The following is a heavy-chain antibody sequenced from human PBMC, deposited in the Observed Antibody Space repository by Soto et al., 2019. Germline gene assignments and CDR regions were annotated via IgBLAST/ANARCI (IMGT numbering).Heavy chain of an antibody. J-gene: IGHJ6*02. CDR3: ARLEKGGIVQGMDV. V-gene: IGHV5-51*01. Sequence: GASLKISCKGSGYSFITYWIAWVRQKPGKGLVWMGIIDPADSETKYSPSFQGQVTISADKSINTAYLQWSSLKASDNAMYYCARLEKGGIVQGMDVWGQGTTVTVSS. CDR2: IDPADSET. D-gene: IGHD2-15*01. CDR1: GYSFITYW.